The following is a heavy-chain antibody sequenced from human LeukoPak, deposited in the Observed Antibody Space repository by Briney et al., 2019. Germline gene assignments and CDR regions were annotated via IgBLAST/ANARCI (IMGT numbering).Heavy chain of an antibody. CDR3: AKSMVRGIIILDFDY. V-gene: IGHV3-23*01. Sequence: GGSLRLSCAASGFTFDDYAMTWVRQVPGKGLDWASGISGRGDSTYYADSVKGRFIISRDNSKNTLYLQINSLRVEDTAVYYCAKSMVRGIIILDFDYWGQGTLVTVSS. CDR1: GFTFDDYA. CDR2: ISGRGDST. J-gene: IGHJ4*02. D-gene: IGHD3-10*01.